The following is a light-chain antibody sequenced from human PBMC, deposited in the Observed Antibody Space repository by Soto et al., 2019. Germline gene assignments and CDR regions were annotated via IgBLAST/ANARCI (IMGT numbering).Light chain of an antibody. Sequence: EIVMTQSPATLSVSPGERATLSCRASQSVSSNLAWYQQKPGQAPRLLIYGTSTRVTGIPARFSGSGSGTEFTLTISSLQSEDFAVYYCKQYYNWPLTFGGGTKVDIK. CDR1: QSVSSN. CDR3: KQYYNWPLT. V-gene: IGKV3-15*01. J-gene: IGKJ4*01. CDR2: GTS.